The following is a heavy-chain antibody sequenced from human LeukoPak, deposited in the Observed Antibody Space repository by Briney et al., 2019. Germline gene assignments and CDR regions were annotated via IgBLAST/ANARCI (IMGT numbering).Heavy chain of an antibody. J-gene: IGHJ4*02. V-gene: IGHV5-51*01. Sequence: GESLKISCKGSGYSFTSYWIGWVRQMPGKGLEWMGIIYPGDSDTRYSPSFQGQVTISADKSISTAYLQWSSLKASDTAMYYCTRDYLSGSGTYYFDYWGQGTLVTVSS. D-gene: IGHD3-10*01. CDR1: GYSFTSYW. CDR3: TRDYLSGSGTYYFDY. CDR2: IYPGDSDT.